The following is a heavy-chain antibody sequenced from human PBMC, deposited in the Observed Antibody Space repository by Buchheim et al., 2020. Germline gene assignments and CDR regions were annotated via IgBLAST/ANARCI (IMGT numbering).Heavy chain of an antibody. J-gene: IGHJ4*02. CDR2: ISSSSTI. D-gene: IGHD2-8*01. CDR3: AKGILYSWDDY. V-gene: IGHV3-48*01. CDR1: GFTFSSYS. Sequence: EVQLVESGGGLVQPGGSLRLSCAASGFTFSSYSMNWVRQAPGKGLEWVSYISSSSTIYYADSVKGRFTIPRDNAKNPLYLQMNSLRAEDTAVFYCAKGILYSWDDYWGQGTL.